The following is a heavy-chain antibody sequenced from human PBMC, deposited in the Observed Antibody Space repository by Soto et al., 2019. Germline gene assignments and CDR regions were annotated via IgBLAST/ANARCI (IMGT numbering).Heavy chain of an antibody. CDR1: GFTFSSYS. V-gene: IGHV3-21*01. J-gene: IGHJ4*02. D-gene: IGHD6-19*01. Sequence: GGSLRLSCAASGFTFSSYSMNWVRQAPGKGLEWVSSISSSSYIYYADSVKGRFTISRDNAKNSLYLQMNSLRAEDTAVYYCARSTSSGRKGTYYFDYWGQGTLVTVSS. CDR2: ISSSSYI. CDR3: ARSTSSGRKGTYYFDY.